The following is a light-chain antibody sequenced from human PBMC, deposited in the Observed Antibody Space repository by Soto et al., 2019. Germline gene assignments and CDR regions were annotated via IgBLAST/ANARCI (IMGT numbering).Light chain of an antibody. CDR2: RNN. Sequence: QSVLTQPPSASGTPGQRVTISCSGSSSNIGSNYVYWYQQLPGTAPKLLIYRNNQRPSGVPDRCSGSKSGTSASLAISGLRSEDEADYYCAASDDSLSGPGVFGGGTKVTVL. CDR3: AASDDSLSGPGV. V-gene: IGLV1-47*01. J-gene: IGLJ2*01. CDR1: SSNIGSNY.